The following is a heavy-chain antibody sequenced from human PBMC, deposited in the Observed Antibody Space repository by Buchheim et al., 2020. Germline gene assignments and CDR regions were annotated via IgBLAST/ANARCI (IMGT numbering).Heavy chain of an antibody. Sequence: QVQLVQSGAEVKKPGASVKVSCKASGYDFTAFYVHWVRQAPGQGLEWMGVINPSGGSSAYAQKLQGRVKMTTDTSTGTVSMEMSSLKSQDTAVYWCARDKQVTDNSGHRIIFKGLDVWGQGTT. CDR1: GYDFTAFY. CDR3: ARDKQVTDNSGHRIIFKGLDV. CDR2: INPSGGSS. V-gene: IGHV1-46*03. D-gene: IGHD1-26*01. J-gene: IGHJ6*02.